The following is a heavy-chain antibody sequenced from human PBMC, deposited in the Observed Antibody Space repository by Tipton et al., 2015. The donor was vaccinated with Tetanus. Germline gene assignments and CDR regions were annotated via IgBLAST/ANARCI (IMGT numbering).Heavy chain of an antibody. Sequence: TLSLTCTVSGDSLSNGDYYWRWIRQPPGKGLESIGYIYYSGSTYYNPSLKSRVTISVDTSKNQFSLRLTSVTAADTAVYYCVRGRGLGAYSYGFEYWGPGALVTVSS. V-gene: IGHV4-30-4*01. CDR2: IYYSGST. CDR3: VRGRGLGAYSYGFEY. CDR1: GDSLSNGDYY. D-gene: IGHD5-18*01. J-gene: IGHJ4*02.